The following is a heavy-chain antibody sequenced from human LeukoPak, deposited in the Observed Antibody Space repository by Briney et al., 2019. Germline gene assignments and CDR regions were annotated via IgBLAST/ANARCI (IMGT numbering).Heavy chain of an antibody. CDR2: INPSGGST. Sequence: ASVKVSCKASGYTFTSYYMHWVRQAPGQGLEWMGIINPSGGSTSYAQKFQGRVTISVDTSKNQFSLKLSSVTAADTAVYYCAREWLLGYYYMDVWGKGTTVTVSS. V-gene: IGHV1-46*01. CDR1: GYTFTSYY. J-gene: IGHJ6*03. CDR3: AREWLLGYYYMDV. D-gene: IGHD3-22*01.